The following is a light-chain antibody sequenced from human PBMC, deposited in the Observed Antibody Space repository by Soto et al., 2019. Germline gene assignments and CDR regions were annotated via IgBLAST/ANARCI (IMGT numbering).Light chain of an antibody. V-gene: IGLV1-47*01. Sequence: QSVLTQPPSASGTPGQGVTISCSGSTSNIGSNYVYWYQQLPGTAPKLRIYRNNQRPSGVTDRFSGSKSGTSASLAISGLRSDDEADYFCATWDDSLNGFYVFGTGTKVTVL. J-gene: IGLJ1*01. CDR2: RNN. CDR1: TSNIGSNY. CDR3: ATWDDSLNGFYV.